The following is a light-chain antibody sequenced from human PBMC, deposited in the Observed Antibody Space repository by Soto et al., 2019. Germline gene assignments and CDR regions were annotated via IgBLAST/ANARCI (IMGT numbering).Light chain of an antibody. CDR3: QQYNNWPPIT. V-gene: IGKV3-15*01. CDR2: DAS. CDR1: QSVRSK. J-gene: IGKJ5*01. Sequence: EIGMTQSPGTLSVSPGERATLSCRASQSVRSKLAWYQQKPGQAPRLLIYDASTRATGIPARFSGSGSGTEFTLTISSLQSEDFAVYYCQQYNNWPPITLGQGTRLEIK.